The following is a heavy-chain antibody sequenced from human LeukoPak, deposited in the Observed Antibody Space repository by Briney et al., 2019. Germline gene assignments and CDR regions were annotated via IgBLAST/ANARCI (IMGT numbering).Heavy chain of an antibody. Sequence: PGGSLRLSCAASGFTFSSYEMNWVRQAPGKGLEWVSYISSSGSAIYYADSVKGRFTISRDNAKNSLYLQMNSLRAVDTAVYYCAGGTMVRGFRYFDYWGQGTLVTVSS. J-gene: IGHJ4*02. CDR2: ISSSGSAI. CDR1: GFTFSSYE. D-gene: IGHD3-10*01. V-gene: IGHV3-48*03. CDR3: AGGTMVRGFRYFDY.